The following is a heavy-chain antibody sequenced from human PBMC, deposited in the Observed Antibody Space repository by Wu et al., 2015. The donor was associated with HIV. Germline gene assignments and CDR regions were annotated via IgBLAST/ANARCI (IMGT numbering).Heavy chain of an antibody. CDR3: ARVREPMTTGPEGAFHI. CDR2: INPSYGST. V-gene: IGHV1-46*01. Sequence: QVQLVQSGAEVKKPGASVKVSCKASGYTFTSYYMHWVRQAPGQGLEWMGIINPSYGSTSYAQKFQGRVTMTRDTSTSTVYMELSSLKSDDTAVYYCARVREPMTTGPEGAFHIVGPRDKWSPSLQ. J-gene: IGHJ3*02. D-gene: IGHD4-17*01. CDR1: GYTFTSYY.